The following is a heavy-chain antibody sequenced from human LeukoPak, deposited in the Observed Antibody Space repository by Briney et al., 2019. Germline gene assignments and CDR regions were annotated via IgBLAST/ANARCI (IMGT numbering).Heavy chain of an antibody. Sequence: APVKVSCTASGYTFTGYYMHWVRQAPGQGLEWMGWINPNSGGTNYAENVQGRVTMTRDTSISTANMELSRLRSDDTAVYYCAREAPYGWFDPWGQGTLVTVSS. CDR2: INPNSGGT. CDR3: AREAPYGWFDP. J-gene: IGHJ5*02. CDR1: GYTFTGYY. V-gene: IGHV1-2*02. D-gene: IGHD3-10*01.